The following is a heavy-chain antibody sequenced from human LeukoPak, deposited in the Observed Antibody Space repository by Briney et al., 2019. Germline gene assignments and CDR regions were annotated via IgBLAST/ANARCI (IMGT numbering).Heavy chain of an antibody. D-gene: IGHD6-6*01. CDR3: ARVTAARLLSWFDP. CDR1: GGSISSSSYY. Sequence: PSETLSLTCTVSGGSISSSSYYWGWIRQPPGKGLEWIGYIYYSGSTYYNPSLRSRVTISVDTSKNQFSLKLSSVTAADTAVYYCARVTAARLLSWFDPWGQGTLVTVSS. CDR2: IYYSGST. J-gene: IGHJ5*02. V-gene: IGHV4-61*05.